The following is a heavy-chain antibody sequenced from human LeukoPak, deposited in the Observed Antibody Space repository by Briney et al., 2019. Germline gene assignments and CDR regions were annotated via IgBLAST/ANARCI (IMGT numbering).Heavy chain of an antibody. CDR3: ARDIAAALWFDP. CDR1: GFTFSSYE. J-gene: IGHJ5*02. Sequence: PSGGSLRLSCAASGFTFSSYEMNWVRQAPGKGLEWVPYISSSGSTIYYADSVKGRFTISRDNAKNSLYLQMNSLRAEDTAVYYCARDIAAALWFDPWGQGTLVTVSS. D-gene: IGHD6-13*01. V-gene: IGHV3-48*03. CDR2: ISSSGSTI.